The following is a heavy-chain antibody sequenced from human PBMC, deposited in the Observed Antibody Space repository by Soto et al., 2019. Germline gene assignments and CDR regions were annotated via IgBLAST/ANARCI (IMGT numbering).Heavy chain of an antibody. J-gene: IGHJ6*02. Sequence: SETLSLTCAVYGGSFSGYYWSWIRQPPGKGLEWIGEINHSGSTNYNPSLKSRVTISVDTSKNQFSLKLSSVTAADTAVYYCAVNGQLPPGFGYYGMDVWGQGTTVTVSS. CDR1: GGSFSGYY. V-gene: IGHV4-34*01. CDR3: AVNGQLPPGFGYYGMDV. CDR2: INHSGST. D-gene: IGHD2-2*01.